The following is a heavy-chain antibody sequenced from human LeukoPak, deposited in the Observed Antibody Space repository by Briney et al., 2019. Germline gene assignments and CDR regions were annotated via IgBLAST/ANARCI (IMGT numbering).Heavy chain of an antibody. CDR3: ARSQGMATVSLTLDY. CDR1: GYTFTSYF. J-gene: IGHJ4*02. CDR2: INPSDGST. D-gene: IGHD5-24*01. Sequence: ASVKVSCKTSGYTFTSYFMHWVRQAPGQGLEWMGIINPSDGSTSYAQKFQGRVTMTRDTSTRTVYMELSSLRSEDTAVYFCARSQGMATVSLTLDYWGQGTLVTVSS. V-gene: IGHV1-46*01.